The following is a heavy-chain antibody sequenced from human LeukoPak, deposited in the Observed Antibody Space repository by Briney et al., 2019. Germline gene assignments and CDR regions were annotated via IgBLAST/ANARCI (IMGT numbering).Heavy chain of an antibody. CDR3: ARDSSGWYYFDY. D-gene: IGHD6-19*01. J-gene: IGHJ4*02. CDR2: ISYDGSNK. Sequence: GGSLRLSCAASGFTFSSYAMHWLRQAPGKGLEWVAVISYDGSNKYYADSVKGRFTISRDNSKNTLYLQMNSLRAEDTAVYYCARDSSGWYYFDYWGQGTLVTVSS. CDR1: GFTFSSYA. V-gene: IGHV3-30-3*01.